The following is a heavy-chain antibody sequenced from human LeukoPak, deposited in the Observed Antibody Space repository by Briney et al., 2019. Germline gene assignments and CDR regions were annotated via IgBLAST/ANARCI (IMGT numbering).Heavy chain of an antibody. V-gene: IGHV1-2*02. Sequence: ASVKVSCKASGYTFTGYYMHWVRQAPGQGLEWMGWINPNSGGTNYAQKFQGRVTMTRDTSISTAYMELSRLRSDDTAVYYCARDLHHYDSSGYYDDWGQGTLVTVSS. D-gene: IGHD3-22*01. CDR3: ARDLHHYDSSGYYDD. CDR2: INPNSGGT. CDR1: GYTFTGYY. J-gene: IGHJ4*02.